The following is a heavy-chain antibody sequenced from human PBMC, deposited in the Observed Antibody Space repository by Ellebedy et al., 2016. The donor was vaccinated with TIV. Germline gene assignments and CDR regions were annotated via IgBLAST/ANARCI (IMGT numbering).Heavy chain of an antibody. CDR3: ARTPRIAARYPYEY. CDR1: GYTFTSYY. Sequence: ASVKVSXKASGYTFTSYYLHWVRQAPGQRLEWMGIINPSDGDTRYAQKLQGRVTMTRDTSTSRVYMELSSLRSDDAAVYYCARTPRIAARYPYEYWGQGTLVTVSS. CDR2: INPSDGDT. V-gene: IGHV1-46*01. J-gene: IGHJ4*02. D-gene: IGHD6-6*01.